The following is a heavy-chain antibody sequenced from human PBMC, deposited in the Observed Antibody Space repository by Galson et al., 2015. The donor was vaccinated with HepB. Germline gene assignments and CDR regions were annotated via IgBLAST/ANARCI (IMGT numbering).Heavy chain of an antibody. V-gene: IGHV1-24*01. CDR2: FDPEDGET. CDR1: GYTLTELS. D-gene: IGHD3-16*02. CDR3: ATVPYVSGSHRLGY. Sequence: SVKVSCKVSGYTLTELSMHWVRQAPGKGLEWMGGFDPEDGETIYAQKFQGRVTMTEDTSTDTAYMELSSLRSEDTAVYYCATVPYVSGSHRLGYWGQGTLVTVSS. J-gene: IGHJ4*02.